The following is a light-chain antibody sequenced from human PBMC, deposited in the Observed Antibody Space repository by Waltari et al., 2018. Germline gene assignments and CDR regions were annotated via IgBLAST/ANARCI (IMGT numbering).Light chain of an antibody. CDR1: SSNIGNNY. Sequence: QSVLTQPPSVSAAPGQKVTISCSGSSSNIGNNYVSWYQPLPGPAPKVLIYENTKRPSGIPDRFSGSQSGTSATLGITGLQTGDEADYYCGTWDNTLTAVVFGGGTKVTVL. V-gene: IGLV1-51*02. J-gene: IGLJ2*01. CDR2: ENT. CDR3: GTWDNTLTAVV.